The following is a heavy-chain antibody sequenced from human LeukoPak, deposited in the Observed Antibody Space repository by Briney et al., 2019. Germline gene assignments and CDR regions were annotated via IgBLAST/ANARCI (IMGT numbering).Heavy chain of an antibody. V-gene: IGHV4-31*03. Sequence: SETLSLTCSVSGGSISSDDYCWNWIRQHPGKGLEWIGYIYYSGSTYYNPSLKSRVALSVDTSKNQFSLKLSSLTAANTAVYYCAKSREEIRGLDAFDIWGQGTMVTVSS. CDR3: AKSREEIRGLDAFDI. CDR1: GGSISSDDYC. D-gene: IGHD5-24*01. CDR2: IYYSGST. J-gene: IGHJ3*02.